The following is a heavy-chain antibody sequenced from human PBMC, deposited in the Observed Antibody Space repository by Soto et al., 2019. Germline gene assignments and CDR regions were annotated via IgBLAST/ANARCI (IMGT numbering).Heavy chain of an antibody. V-gene: IGHV3-53*01. CDR3: ARLGPYGSETYSFRYNWFDP. D-gene: IGHD3-10*01. Sequence: WGSLRLCCTTSGFTVSSSHMSWVRQAPGKGLDWVSVIYSGGNSYYAVSVQGAFTISRDNSKNTVYLQMNSLRGEDTAIYYGARLGPYGSETYSFRYNWFDPWGQGTLVTVSS. CDR2: IYSGGNS. CDR1: GFTVSSSH. J-gene: IGHJ5*02.